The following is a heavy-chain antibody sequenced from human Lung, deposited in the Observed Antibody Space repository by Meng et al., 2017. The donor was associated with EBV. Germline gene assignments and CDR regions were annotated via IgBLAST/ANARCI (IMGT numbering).Heavy chain of an antibody. CDR2: IYHSGST. D-gene: IGHD3-10*01. CDR1: GDSISSSHW. CDR3: ARGSVDLLWTSDY. V-gene: IGHV4-4*02. J-gene: IGHJ4*02. Sequence: QVQVQEAGPGLLRPSGTLSLTGAVSGDSISSSHWWSWVRQPPGKGLEWIGEIYHSGSTNYNPSLKSRVAISVDKSENQFSLKLSSVTAADTAVYYCARGSVDLLWTSDYWGQGILVTVSS.